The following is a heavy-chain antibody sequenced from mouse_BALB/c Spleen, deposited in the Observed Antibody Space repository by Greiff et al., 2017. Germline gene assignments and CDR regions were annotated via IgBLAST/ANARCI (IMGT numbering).Heavy chain of an antibody. D-gene: IGHD1-1*01. J-gene: IGHJ1*01. V-gene: IGHV5-12-2*01. Sequence: DVKLVESGGGLVQPGGSLKLSCAASGFTFSSYTMSWVRQTPEKRLEWVAYISNGGGSTYYPDTVKGRFTISRDNAKNTLYLQMSSLKSEDTAMYYCARGGTTVVEGYWYFDVWGAGTTVTVSS. CDR3: ARGGTTVVEGYWYFDV. CDR1: GFTFSSYT. CDR2: ISNGGGST.